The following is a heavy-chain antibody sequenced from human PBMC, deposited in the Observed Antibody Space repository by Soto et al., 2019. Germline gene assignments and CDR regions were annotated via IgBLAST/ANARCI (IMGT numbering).Heavy chain of an antibody. CDR3: AGQWAAGYGAFAP. CDR2: IHDRGST. D-gene: IGHD3-9*01. J-gene: IGHJ5*02. CDR1: GGSISNNRW. V-gene: IGHV4-4*02. Sequence: QVKLQESGPGLEKPSGTLSLTCAVSGGSISNNRWWTWVRQAPGKGLEWIGEIHDRGSTNYNLSLKSRATVSIDSAKNPFSLEMRAVTAADTAVYYCAGQWAAGYGAFAPWGQGTLVTVSS.